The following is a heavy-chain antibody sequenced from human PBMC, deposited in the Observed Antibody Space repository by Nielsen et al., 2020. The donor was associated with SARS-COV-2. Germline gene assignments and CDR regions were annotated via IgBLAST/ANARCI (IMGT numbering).Heavy chain of an antibody. D-gene: IGHD4-17*01. V-gene: IGHV3-30-3*01. Sequence: GESLKISCAASGFTFSSYAMHWVRQAPGKGLEWVAVISYDGSNKYYADSVKGRFTISRDNAKNSLYLQMNSLRAEDTALYYCATDSGDYGDYYYGMDVWGQGTTVTVSS. CDR1: GFTFSSYA. CDR3: ATDSGDYGDYYYGMDV. CDR2: ISYDGSNK. J-gene: IGHJ6*02.